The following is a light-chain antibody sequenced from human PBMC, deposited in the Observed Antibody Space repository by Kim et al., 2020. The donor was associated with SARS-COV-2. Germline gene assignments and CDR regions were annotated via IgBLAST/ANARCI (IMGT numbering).Light chain of an antibody. CDR3: HQYNNWYS. J-gene: IGKJ2*03. Sequence: LTVTPGERHTLSCRAVPSINSNLAWSQQRPGQPPRLLIYGASTRSTGIPDRFSGSGSGTEFTLTISSLQSEDSAVYHCHQYNNWYSFGQGTKLEI. V-gene: IGKV3-15*01. CDR1: PSINSN. CDR2: GAS.